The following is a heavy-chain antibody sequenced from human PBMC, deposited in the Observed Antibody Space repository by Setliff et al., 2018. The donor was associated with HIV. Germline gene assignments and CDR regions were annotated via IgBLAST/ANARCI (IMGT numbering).Heavy chain of an antibody. D-gene: IGHD3-16*01. J-gene: IGHJ3*02. V-gene: IGHV4-38-2*02. CDR2: IYHSGDT. CDR3: ARRTIWGDAFDI. Sequence: TLSLTCTVSGYSISSGYYWGWIRQPPGKGLEWIGSIYHSGDTDQNPSLKSRVTLSVETSENQFSLRLNSMTAADTAVYYCARRTIWGDAFDIWGQGTMVTVS. CDR1: GYSISSGYY.